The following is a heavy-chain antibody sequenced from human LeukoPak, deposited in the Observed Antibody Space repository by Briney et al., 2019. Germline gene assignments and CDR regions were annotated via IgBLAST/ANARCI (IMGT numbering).Heavy chain of an antibody. Sequence: SETLSLTCTVSGYSISSGYYWGWIRQPAGKGLEWIGRIYTSGSTNYNPSLKSRVTISVDTSKNQFSLKLSSVTAADTAVYYCARGLMVRGVYYYYYMDVWGKGTTVTISS. J-gene: IGHJ6*03. D-gene: IGHD3-10*01. V-gene: IGHV4-61*02. CDR2: IYTSGST. CDR1: GYSISSGYY. CDR3: ARGLMVRGVYYYYYMDV.